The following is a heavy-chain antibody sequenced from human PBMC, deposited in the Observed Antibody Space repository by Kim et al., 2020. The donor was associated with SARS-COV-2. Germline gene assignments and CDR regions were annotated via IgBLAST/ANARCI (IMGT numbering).Heavy chain of an antibody. D-gene: IGHD5-12*01. Sequence: YYADSVKGRFTISRDNSKNTLYLQMNSLRAEDTAVYYCARGDGYNPPFDYWGQGTLVTVSS. J-gene: IGHJ4*02. CDR3: ARGDGYNPPFDY. V-gene: IGHV3-66*01.